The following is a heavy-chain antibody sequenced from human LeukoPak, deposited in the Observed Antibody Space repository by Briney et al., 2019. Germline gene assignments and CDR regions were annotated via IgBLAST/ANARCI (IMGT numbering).Heavy chain of an antibody. CDR2: MNPNSGNT. D-gene: IGHD2-2*02. J-gene: IGHJ3*02. V-gene: IGHV1-8*01. CDR3: ARVRSFCSSTSCYIPPANAFDI. Sequence: GASVKVSCKASGYTFTSYDINWVRQATGQGLEWMGWMNPNSGNTGYAQKFQGRVTMTRNTSISTAYMELSSLRSDDTAVYYCARVRSFCSSTSCYIPPANAFDIWGQGTMVTVSS. CDR1: GYTFTSYD.